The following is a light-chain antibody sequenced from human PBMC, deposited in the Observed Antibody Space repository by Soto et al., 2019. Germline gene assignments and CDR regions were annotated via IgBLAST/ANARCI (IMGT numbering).Light chain of an antibody. CDR2: GAS. J-gene: IGKJ1*01. Sequence: EIVMTQSPATLSVSPGERATLSCRASQSVSSNLPWYQQKPGQAPRLLIYGASSRATGIPARFSGSGSGTEFTITISSLQSEDFAVYYCQQYNNWPPWTFGQGTKVEIK. CDR1: QSVSSN. CDR3: QQYNNWPPWT. V-gene: IGKV3-15*01.